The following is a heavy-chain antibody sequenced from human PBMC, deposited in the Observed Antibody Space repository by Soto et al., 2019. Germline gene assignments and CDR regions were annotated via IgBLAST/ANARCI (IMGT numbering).Heavy chain of an antibody. CDR2: IYYSGST. CDR1: GGSISSGDYY. V-gene: IGHV4-30-4*01. D-gene: IGHD3-22*01. CDR3: ARVYYYDSSGYYYDRWFDP. Sequence: SETLSLTCTVSGGSISSGDYYWSWIRQPPGKGLEWIGYIYYSGSTYYNPSLKSRVTISVDTSKNQFSLKLSSVTAADTAVYYCARVYYYDSSGYYYDRWFDPWGQGTLVTVSS. J-gene: IGHJ5*02.